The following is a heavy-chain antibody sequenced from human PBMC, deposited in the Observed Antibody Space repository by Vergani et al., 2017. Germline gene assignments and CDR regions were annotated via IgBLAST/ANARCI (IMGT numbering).Heavy chain of an antibody. D-gene: IGHD5-18*01. CDR2: INHSGST. CDR1: GGSFSGYY. Sequence: QVQLQQWGAGLLKPSETLPLTCAVYGGSFSGYYWSWIRQPPGKGLEWIGEINHSGSTNYNPSLKSRVTISVDTSKNQFSLKLSSVTAADTAVYYCARDGYSSTSFDYWGQGTLVTVSS. CDR3: ARDGYSSTSFDY. V-gene: IGHV4-34*01. J-gene: IGHJ4*02.